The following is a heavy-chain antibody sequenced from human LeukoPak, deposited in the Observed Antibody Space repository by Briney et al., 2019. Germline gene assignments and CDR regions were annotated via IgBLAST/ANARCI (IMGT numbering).Heavy chain of an antibody. CDR1: GFTFSSYS. CDR2: IWYDGSNK. J-gene: IGHJ5*02. Sequence: GGSLRLSCAASGFTFSSYSMNWVRQAPGKGLEWVAVIWYDGSNKYYADSVKGRFTISRDNSKNTLYLQMNSLRAEDTAVYYCARDRDIVVVPAAIDPWGQGTLVTVSS. D-gene: IGHD2-2*01. CDR3: ARDRDIVVVPAAIDP. V-gene: IGHV3-33*08.